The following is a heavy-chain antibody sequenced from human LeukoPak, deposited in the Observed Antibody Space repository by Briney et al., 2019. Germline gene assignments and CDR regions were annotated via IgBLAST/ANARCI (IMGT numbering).Heavy chain of an antibody. D-gene: IGHD4-11*01. CDR1: GYSFTSYW. CDR3: ARHLRPGLHSNVYYFDY. J-gene: IGHJ4*02. V-gene: IGHV5-10-1*01. Sequence: SGESLKISCKGSGYSFTSYWISWVRQMPGKGLEWMGRIDPSDSYTNYSPSFQGHVTISADKSISTAYLQWSSLKASDTAMYYCARHLRPGLHSNVYYFDYWGQGTLVTVSS. CDR2: IDPSDSYT.